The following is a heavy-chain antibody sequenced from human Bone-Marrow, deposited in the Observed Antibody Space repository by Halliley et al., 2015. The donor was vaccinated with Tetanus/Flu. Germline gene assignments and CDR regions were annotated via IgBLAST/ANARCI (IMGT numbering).Heavy chain of an antibody. V-gene: IGHV1-69*18. CDR2: FIPIFGTS. D-gene: IGHD4-17*01. J-gene: IGHJ3*02. CDR1: GGTFSSYA. CDR3: AGGHGDYGSDDGFDI. Sequence: QVQLVQSGAEVKKTGSSVNGSCKASGGTFSSYAISWVRQAPGQGLEWMGRFIPIFGTSYYAQNFQGRVTITADESTNTAYMELGGLRSEDTAVYSCAGGHGDYGSDDGFDIWGQGTRVTVSS.